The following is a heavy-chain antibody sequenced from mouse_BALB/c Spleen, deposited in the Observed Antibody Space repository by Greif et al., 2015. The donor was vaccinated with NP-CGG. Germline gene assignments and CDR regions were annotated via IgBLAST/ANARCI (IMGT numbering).Heavy chain of an antibody. CDR2: INPSTGYT. V-gene: IGHV1-7*01. CDR1: GYTFTSYW. CDR3: ARRTQHFDY. J-gene: IGHJ2*01. Sequence: QVQLQQSGAELAKPGASAKVSCKASGYTFTSYWMHWVKQRPGQGLEWIGYINPSTGYTEYNQKFKDKATLTADKSSSTAYMRLSSLTSEDSAVYYCARRTQHFDYWGQGTTLTVSS. D-gene: IGHD6-1*01.